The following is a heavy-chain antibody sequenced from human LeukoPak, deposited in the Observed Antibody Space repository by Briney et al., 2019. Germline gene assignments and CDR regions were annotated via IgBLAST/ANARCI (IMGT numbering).Heavy chain of an antibody. V-gene: IGHV3-9*01. J-gene: IGHJ4*02. CDR3: AKAGGSVTTRSHFDY. D-gene: IGHD4-17*01. CDR1: GFTFDDYA. CDR2: ISWNSGSI. Sequence: RTGGSLRLSCAASGFTFDDYAMHWVRQAPGKGLEWVSGISWNSGSIGYADSVKGRFTLSRDSAKNSLYLQMNSLRAEDTALYYCAKAGGSVTTRSHFDYWGQGTLVTVSS.